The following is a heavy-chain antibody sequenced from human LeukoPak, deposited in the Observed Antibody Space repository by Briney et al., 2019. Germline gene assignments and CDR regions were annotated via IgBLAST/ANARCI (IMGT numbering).Heavy chain of an antibody. D-gene: IGHD1-26*01. J-gene: IGHJ6*04. Sequence: GGSLRLSCVASEFTFSSYWMSWVRQAPGKGLEWVASIKPDGSEKQYLDSVKGRFTISRDNAKNSLYLQMNSLRAEDTAVYYCARGRSLVGATWHVWGKGTTVTVSS. V-gene: IGHV3-7*01. CDR1: EFTFSSYW. CDR3: ARGRSLVGATWHV. CDR2: IKPDGSEK.